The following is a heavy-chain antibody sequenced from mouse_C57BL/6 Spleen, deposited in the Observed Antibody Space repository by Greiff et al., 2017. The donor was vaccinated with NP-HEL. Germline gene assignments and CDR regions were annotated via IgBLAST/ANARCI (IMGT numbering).Heavy chain of an antibody. J-gene: IGHJ1*03. D-gene: IGHD1-1*01. CDR2: IDPEDGET. Sequence: VQLQQSGAELVKPGASVKLSCTASGFNIKDYYMHWVKQRTEQGLEWIGRIDPEDGETKYAPKFQGQATITADTSSNTAYLQLSSLTSEDTAVDYWARWYYGSSYEDWYFDVWGTGTTVTVSS. CDR1: GFNIKDYY. V-gene: IGHV14-2*01. CDR3: ARWYYGSSYEDWYFDV.